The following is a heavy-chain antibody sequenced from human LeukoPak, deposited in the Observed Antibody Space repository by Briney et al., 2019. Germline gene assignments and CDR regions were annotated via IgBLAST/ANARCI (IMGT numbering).Heavy chain of an antibody. J-gene: IGHJ5*02. V-gene: IGHV1-8*03. CDR3: ARKVPNDSSGYYYRGQFDP. CDR2: MNPNSGNT. CDR1: GYTFTSYD. Sequence: ASVKVSCKASGYTFTSYDINWVRQATGQGLEWMGWMNPNSGNTGYAQKFQGRVTITRNTSISTAYMELSSLRSEDTAVYYCARKVPNDSSGYYYRGQFDPWGQGTLVTISS. D-gene: IGHD3-22*01.